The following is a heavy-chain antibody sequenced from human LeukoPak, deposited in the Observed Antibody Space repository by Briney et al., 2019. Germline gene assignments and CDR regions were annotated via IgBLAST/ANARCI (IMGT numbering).Heavy chain of an antibody. V-gene: IGHV1-69*04. J-gene: IGHJ4*02. D-gene: IGHD4-23*01. CDR3: ASLSTVVTPPFDY. CDR2: IIPILGIA. CDR1: GGTFSSYA. Sequence: LVKVCCKASGGTFSSYAISWVRQAPGKGLEWMGRIIPILGIANYAQKFQGRVTITADKSTSTAYMELSSLRSEDTAVYYCASLSTVVTPPFDYWGQGTLVTVSS.